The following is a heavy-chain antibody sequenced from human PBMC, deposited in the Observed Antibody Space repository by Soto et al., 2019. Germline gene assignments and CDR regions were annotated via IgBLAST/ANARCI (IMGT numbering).Heavy chain of an antibody. V-gene: IGHV3-15*01. CDR3: TAPHNMLGDPSFDY. J-gene: IGHJ4*02. CDR1: GFTFSNAW. CDR2: IKSKTDGGTT. Sequence: GGSLRLSCAASGFTFSNAWMSWVRQAPGKGLEWVGRIKSKTDGGTTDYAAPVKGRFTISRDDSKNTLYLQMNSLKTEDTAVYYCTAPHNMLGDPSFDYWGQGTLVTVSS. D-gene: IGHD3-16*01.